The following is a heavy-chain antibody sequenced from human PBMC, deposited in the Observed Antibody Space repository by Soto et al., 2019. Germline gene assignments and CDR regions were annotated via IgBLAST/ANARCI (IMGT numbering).Heavy chain of an antibody. CDR3: ARVVPGAEAWFGP. J-gene: IGHJ5*02. Sequence: ASVKVSCKTSGYTFSNYGITWVREAPGQPLEWLGWISLYSDGTNYAQKFQGRVSMTTDTSTTTAYMELRSLRSDDTAVYYCARVVPGAEAWFGPWGQGTLVTVSS. CDR1: GYTFSNYG. CDR2: ISLYSDGT. V-gene: IGHV1-18*01. D-gene: IGHD2-2*01.